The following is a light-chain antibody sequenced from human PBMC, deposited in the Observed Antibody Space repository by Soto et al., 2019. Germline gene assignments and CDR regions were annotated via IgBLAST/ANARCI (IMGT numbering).Light chain of an antibody. Sequence: DIQMTQSPSSLSASVGDRVTITCQASQDISNYLNWYQQKPGKAPKLLIYDASNLETGVPSRFSGSGSGTDFTFNISSLQHEDIATYYCQQYDNLPSLTFGGGTKVEIK. CDR3: QQYDNLPSLT. J-gene: IGKJ4*01. CDR2: DAS. V-gene: IGKV1-33*01. CDR1: QDISNY.